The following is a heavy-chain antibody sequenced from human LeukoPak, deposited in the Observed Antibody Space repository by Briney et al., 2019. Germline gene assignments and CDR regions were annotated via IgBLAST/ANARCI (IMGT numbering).Heavy chain of an antibody. D-gene: IGHD1-26*01. J-gene: IGHJ4*02. CDR2: ISSSSSYT. CDR1: GFTFSSYN. CDR3: ARGGTYYGSLDY. Sequence: GGSLRLSCAASGFTFSSYNMNWVRQAPGKGLEWVSSISSSSSYTYFADSVKGRFTISRDNAKNSLFLQMNSLRAEDTAVYYCARGGTYYGSLDYWGQGTLVTASS. V-gene: IGHV3-21*01.